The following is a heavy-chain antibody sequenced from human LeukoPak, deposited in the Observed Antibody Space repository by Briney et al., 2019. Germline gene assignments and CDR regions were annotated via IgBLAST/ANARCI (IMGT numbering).Heavy chain of an antibody. V-gene: IGHV3-7*03. J-gene: IGHJ4*02. CDR1: GFTFSSYW. Sequence: GSLRLSCAASGFTFSSYWMSWVRQAPGKGLEWVANIKQDGSEKYYVDSVKGRFTISRDNAKNSLYLQMNSLRAEDTAVYYCARVEYDILTGYLTPYYFDYWGQGTLVTVSS. D-gene: IGHD3-9*01. CDR2: IKQDGSEK. CDR3: ARVEYDILTGYLTPYYFDY.